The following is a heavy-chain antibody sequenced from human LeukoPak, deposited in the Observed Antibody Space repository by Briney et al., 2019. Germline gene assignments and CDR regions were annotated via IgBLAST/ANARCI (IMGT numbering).Heavy chain of an antibody. J-gene: IGHJ3*02. CDR3: ARHLAYSSSSTFDI. CDR1: GGSISSSSYY. V-gene: IGHV4-39*01. CDR2: IYYSGST. D-gene: IGHD6-6*01. Sequence: SETLSLTCTVSGGSISSSSYYWGWIRQPPGKELEWIGSIYYSGSTYYNPSLKSRVTISVDTSKNQFSLKQSSVTAADTAVYYCARHLAYSSSSTFDIWGQGTMVTVSS.